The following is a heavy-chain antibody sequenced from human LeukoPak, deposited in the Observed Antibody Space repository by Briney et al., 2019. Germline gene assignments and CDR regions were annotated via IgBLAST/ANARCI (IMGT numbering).Heavy chain of an antibody. D-gene: IGHD4-11*01. Sequence: GGSLRLSCAASGFTVSSNYMSWVRQAPGKGLEWVSVIYSGGSTYYADSVEGRFTISRDNAKNSLYLQMNSLRAEDTAVYYCARVLPYDYINRFDRWGQGTLVTVSS. CDR3: ARVLPYDYINRFDR. CDR1: GFTVSSNY. V-gene: IGHV3-53*01. J-gene: IGHJ5*02. CDR2: IYSGGST.